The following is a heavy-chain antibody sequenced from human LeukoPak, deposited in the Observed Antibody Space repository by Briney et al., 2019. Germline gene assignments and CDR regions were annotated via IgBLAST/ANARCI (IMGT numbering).Heavy chain of an antibody. Sequence: ASVKVSCKASGYTFTSYGISWVRQAPGQGLEWMGWISAYNGNTNYAQKLQGRVTMTEDTSTDTAYMELSSLRSEDTAVYYCATGGGFSGYDWGMAYFDYWGQGTLVTVSS. D-gene: IGHD5-12*01. CDR1: GYTFTSYG. CDR3: ATGGGFSGYDWGMAYFDY. J-gene: IGHJ4*02. V-gene: IGHV1-18*01. CDR2: ISAYNGNT.